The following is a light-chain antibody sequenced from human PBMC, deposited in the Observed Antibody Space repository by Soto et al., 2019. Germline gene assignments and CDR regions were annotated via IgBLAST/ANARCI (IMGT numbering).Light chain of an antibody. J-gene: IGKJ1*01. Sequence: EIVLTQSPGTLSLSPGARVTLSCRASQSVTSSYLDWYQQKPGQAPRLLIDGASSRATGIPDRFSGSGSGTDFTLAISRLEPEDFAVSYCQQYGNWPRTFGQGTKVEI. CDR1: QSVTSSY. CDR2: GAS. V-gene: IGKV3-20*01. CDR3: QQYGNWPRT.